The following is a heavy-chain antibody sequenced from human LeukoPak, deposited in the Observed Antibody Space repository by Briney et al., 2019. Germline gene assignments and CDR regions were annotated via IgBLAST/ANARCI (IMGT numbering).Heavy chain of an antibody. V-gene: IGHV4-59*13. Sequence: SETLSLTCAVYGGSFSGYYWNWFRQSPGKGLEWIAHIYSTGSIEYNPSLRSRVTLSVDTSKNQFSLKLSSMTAADTAVYYCARGTVSHYYNSAGTKYKWGDSSDIWGQGTKVTVSS. J-gene: IGHJ3*02. CDR3: ARGTVSHYYNSAGTKYKWGDSSDI. CDR1: GGSFSGYY. D-gene: IGHD2/OR15-2a*01. CDR2: IYSTGSI.